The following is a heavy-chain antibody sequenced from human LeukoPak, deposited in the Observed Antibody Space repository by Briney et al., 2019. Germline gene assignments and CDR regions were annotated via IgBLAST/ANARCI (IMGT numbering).Heavy chain of an antibody. D-gene: IGHD3-9*01. Sequence: ASVKVSCKASGGTFSSYAISWVRQAPGQGLEWMGGIIPIFGTANYAQKFQGRVTITAEESTSTAYMELSSLRSEDTAVYYCAGGHDYDILTGAGLAPYWGQGTLVTVSS. CDR2: IIPIFGTA. CDR3: AGGHDYDILTGAGLAPY. CDR1: GGTFSSYA. V-gene: IGHV1-69*13. J-gene: IGHJ4*02.